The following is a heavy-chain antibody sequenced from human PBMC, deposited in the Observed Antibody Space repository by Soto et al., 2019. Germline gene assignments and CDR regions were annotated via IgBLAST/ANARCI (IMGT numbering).Heavy chain of an antibody. CDR2: INHSGST. Sequence: SETLSLSCAVYGLSFSGYYWSWIRQPPGKGLEWIGEINHSGSTNYNPSLKSRVTISVDTSKNQFSLKLSSVTAADTAVYYCARVGCGITAAAWYGDNYNYYGMDVWGQGTTVT. CDR3: ARVGCGITAAAWYGDNYNYYGMDV. J-gene: IGHJ6*02. D-gene: IGHD3-3*01. V-gene: IGHV4-34*01. CDR1: GLSFSGYY.